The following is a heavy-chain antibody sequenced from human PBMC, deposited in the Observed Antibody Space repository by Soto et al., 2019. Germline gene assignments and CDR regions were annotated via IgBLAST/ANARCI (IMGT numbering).Heavy chain of an antibody. Sequence: PGGSLRLSCAASGFTFSSYGMHWVRQAPGKGLEWVAVIWYDGSNKYYADSVKGRFTISRDNSKNTLYLQMNSLRAEDTAVYYYAREKGGSGSYYPYYYYYGMDVWGQGTTVTVSS. J-gene: IGHJ6*02. D-gene: IGHD3-10*01. CDR3: AREKGGSGSYYPYYYYYGMDV. V-gene: IGHV3-33*01. CDR1: GFTFSSYG. CDR2: IWYDGSNK.